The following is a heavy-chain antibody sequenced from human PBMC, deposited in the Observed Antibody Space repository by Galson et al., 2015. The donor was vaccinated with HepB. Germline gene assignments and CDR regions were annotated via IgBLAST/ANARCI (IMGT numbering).Heavy chain of an antibody. Sequence: SETLSLTCTVSGGSISSYYWSWIRQPPGKGLEWIGYIYYSGSTNYNPSLKSRVTISVDTSKNQFSLKLSSVTAADTAVYYCARDSVSGYYSYYYYGMDVWGQGTTVTVSS. CDR1: GGSISSYY. CDR2: IYYSGST. J-gene: IGHJ6*02. CDR3: ARDSVSGYYSYYYYGMDV. D-gene: IGHD3-22*01. V-gene: IGHV4-59*01.